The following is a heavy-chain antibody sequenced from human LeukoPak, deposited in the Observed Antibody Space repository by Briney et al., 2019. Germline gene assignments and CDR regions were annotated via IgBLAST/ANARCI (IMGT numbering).Heavy chain of an antibody. V-gene: IGHV3-7*01. CDR2: VKQDGSEK. J-gene: IGHJ4*02. CDR3: ARDFNWNLDY. CDR1: GFTFSSYW. D-gene: IGHD1-20*01. Sequence: GGSLRLSCAASGFTFSSYWMSWVRQAPGKGLEWVASVKQDGSEKYSVDSVRGRFTISGDNAKNSLYLQMNSLRAEDTAVYYCARDFNWNLDYWGQGTLVTVSS.